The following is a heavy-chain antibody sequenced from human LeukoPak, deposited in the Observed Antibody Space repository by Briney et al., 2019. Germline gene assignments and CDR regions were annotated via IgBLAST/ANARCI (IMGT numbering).Heavy chain of an antibody. V-gene: IGHV3-53*01. J-gene: IGHJ4*02. CDR2: IYSGGNT. Sequence: GGSLRLSCAASGFTVSSNYMSWVRQAPGKGLEWVSVIYSGGNTYYADSVKGRFTISRDDSKNTVYLQMNSLRAEDTAIYYCARESYSSTWTGYLDFWGQGTLVTVSS. D-gene: IGHD6-13*01. CDR3: ARESYSSTWTGYLDF. CDR1: GFTVSSNY.